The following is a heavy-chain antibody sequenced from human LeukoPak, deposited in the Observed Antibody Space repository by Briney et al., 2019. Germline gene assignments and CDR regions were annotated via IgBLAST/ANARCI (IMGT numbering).Heavy chain of an antibody. D-gene: IGHD5-18*01. CDR3: ARTIPMTVDSTLGLFDP. CDR2: INYDGRTT. J-gene: IGHJ5*02. V-gene: IGHV3-20*04. Sequence: GGSLRLSCAASGFSFRDSGMSWVRQVPGKGLEWVSGINYDGRTTAYADSVKGRFTISRDDAKSSLYLQMNRLRAEDTALYFCARTIPMTVDSTLGLFDPWGQGTLVTVSS. CDR1: GFSFRDSG.